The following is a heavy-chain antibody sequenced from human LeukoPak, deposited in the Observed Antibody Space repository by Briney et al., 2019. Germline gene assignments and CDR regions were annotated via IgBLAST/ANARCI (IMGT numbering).Heavy chain of an antibody. D-gene: IGHD6-6*01. CDR3: TSQSIAARPTSL. CDR2: IRSKANSYAT. V-gene: IGHV3-73*01. CDR1: RFTFSGSV. J-gene: IGHJ4*02. Sequence: GGSLRLSCAASRFTFSGSVMHWVRQASGKGLEWVGRIRSKANSYATAYAASVKGRFTISRDDSKNTAYLQMNSLKTEDTAVYYCTSQSIAARPTSLWGQGTLVTVSS.